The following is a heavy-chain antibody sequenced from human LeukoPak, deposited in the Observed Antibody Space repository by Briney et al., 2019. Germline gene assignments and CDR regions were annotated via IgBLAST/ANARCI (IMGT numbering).Heavy chain of an antibody. CDR2: VGTDSDT. D-gene: IGHD6-13*01. V-gene: IGHV3-23*01. J-gene: IGHJ4*02. CDR1: GFTLRTSA. CDR3: AKKTPGIHPFDS. Sequence: LPGGSLRLSCAASGFTLRTSAFSWVRQSPGRGLEWVSTVGTDSDTYYADSVKGRFTISRDNSKNTVYLQMTGLRADDTAVYYCAKKTPGIHPFDSWGQGTLVTVSP.